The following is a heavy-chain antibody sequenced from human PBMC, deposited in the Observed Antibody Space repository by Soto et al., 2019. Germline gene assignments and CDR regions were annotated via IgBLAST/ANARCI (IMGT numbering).Heavy chain of an antibody. CDR3: ATKTGGGWEDGMDV. Sequence: QLQLQESGPGLVKPSETLSLTCTVSGGSISSSSYYWGWIRQPPGKGLEWIGSIYYSGSTYYNPSLKSRVTISVDTSKNQFSLKLSSVTAAYTAVYYCATKTGGGWEDGMDVWGQGTTVTVSS. D-gene: IGHD6-19*01. V-gene: IGHV4-39*01. CDR2: IYYSGST. J-gene: IGHJ6*02. CDR1: GGSISSSSYY.